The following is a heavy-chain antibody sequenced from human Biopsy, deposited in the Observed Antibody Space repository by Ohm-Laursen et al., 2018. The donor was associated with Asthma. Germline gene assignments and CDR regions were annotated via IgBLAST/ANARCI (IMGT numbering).Heavy chain of an antibody. CDR3: ARAASTTVFWSGYSHNWFDP. CDR1: GGSFSAYY. Sequence: GTLSLTCAVYGGSFSAYYWSWIRQPPGKGLEWIAEINHSGSTNYNPSLKSRVTMPVDTSKNQLFLNLSSVTAADTAVYYCARAASTTVFWSGYSHNWFDPWGQGTLVTVSS. J-gene: IGHJ5*02. V-gene: IGHV4-34*01. D-gene: IGHD3-3*01. CDR2: INHSGST.